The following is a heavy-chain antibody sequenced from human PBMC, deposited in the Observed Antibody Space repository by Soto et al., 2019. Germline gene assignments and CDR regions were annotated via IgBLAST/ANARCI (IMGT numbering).Heavy chain of an antibody. Sequence: RASVKVSCKASGGTFISYAISWVRQAPGQGLEWMGGIIPIFGTANYAQKFQGRVTITADQSPSTAYMELSSLRSDDTAVYYCARGSRLFSNYDILPGTSTGPYYYYSRMDVWGQGTTATVSS. CDR1: GGTFISYA. CDR3: ARGSRLFSNYDILPGTSTGPYYYYSRMDV. CDR2: IIPIFGTA. D-gene: IGHD3-9*01. V-gene: IGHV1-69*13. J-gene: IGHJ6*02.